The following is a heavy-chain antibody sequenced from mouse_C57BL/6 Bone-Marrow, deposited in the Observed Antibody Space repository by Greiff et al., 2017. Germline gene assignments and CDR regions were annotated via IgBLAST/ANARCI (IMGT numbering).Heavy chain of an antibody. V-gene: IGHV14-3*01. CDR2: IDPATGNT. D-gene: IGHD1-1*01. J-gene: IGHJ4*01. CDR1: GFNIKNTY. CDR3: ARGYYGSSYGDYYAMDY. Sequence: EVKLQESVAELVRPGASVKLSCTASGFNIKNTYMHWVKQRPEQGLEWIGRIDPATGNTKYAPKFQGKATITADTSSNTAYLQLSSLTSEDTAIYYCARGYYGSSYGDYYAMDYWGQGTSVTVSS.